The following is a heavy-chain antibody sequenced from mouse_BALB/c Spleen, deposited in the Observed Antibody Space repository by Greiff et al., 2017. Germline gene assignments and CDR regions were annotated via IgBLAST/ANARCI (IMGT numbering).Heavy chain of an antibody. Sequence: EVKVVESGPELVKPGASVKMSCKASGYTFTSYVMHWVKQKPGQGLEWIGYINPYNDGTKYNEKFKGKATLTSDKSSSTAYMELSSLTSEDSAVYYCARGPVRPEFAYWGQGTTLTVSS. CDR3: ARGPVRPEFAY. CDR2: INPYNDGT. V-gene: IGHV1-14*01. CDR1: GYTFTSYV. J-gene: IGHJ2*01. D-gene: IGHD2-14*01.